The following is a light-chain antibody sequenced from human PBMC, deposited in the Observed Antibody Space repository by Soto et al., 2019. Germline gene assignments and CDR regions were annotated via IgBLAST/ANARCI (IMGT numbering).Light chain of an antibody. CDR3: QQANSFPLT. V-gene: IGKV1-5*03. Sequence: DIQMTQSPSTLPASVGDRVTITCRANQSISTWLAWYQQKPGKAPNLLIYKASRLETGVPSRFSGSGSGTDFTLTISSLQPEDFAIYYCQQANSFPLTFGGGTKVDIK. CDR2: KAS. J-gene: IGKJ4*01. CDR1: QSISTW.